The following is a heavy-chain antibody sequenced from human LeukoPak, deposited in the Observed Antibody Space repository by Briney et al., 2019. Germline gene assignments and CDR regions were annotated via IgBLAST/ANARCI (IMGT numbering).Heavy chain of an antibody. J-gene: IGHJ4*02. D-gene: IGHD6-19*01. V-gene: IGHV3-74*01. Sequence: SGGSLRLSCAASGFTFSSHWMHWVRQAPGKGLVWVSRINSDGSTTGYADSVKGRFTISRDNAKNTLYLQMNSLRAEDTAVYYCAKVPLRAVAGTHPHFDYWGQGTLVTVPS. CDR1: GFTFSSHW. CDR3: AKVPLRAVAGTHPHFDY. CDR2: INSDGSTT.